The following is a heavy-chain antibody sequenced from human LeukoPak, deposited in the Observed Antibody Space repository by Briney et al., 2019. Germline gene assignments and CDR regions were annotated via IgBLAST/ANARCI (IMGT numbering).Heavy chain of an antibody. V-gene: IGHV3-33*08. Sequence: GGSLRLSCAASGFTFSSYGMHWVRQAPGKGPEWVAVIWYDGSSKYYADSVKGRFTISRDDSKNTLYLQMNSLRAEDTAVYYCARVADSSGYSTDFWGQGTLVTVSS. CDR2: IWYDGSSK. D-gene: IGHD3-22*01. J-gene: IGHJ4*02. CDR3: ARVADSSGYSTDF. CDR1: GFTFSSYG.